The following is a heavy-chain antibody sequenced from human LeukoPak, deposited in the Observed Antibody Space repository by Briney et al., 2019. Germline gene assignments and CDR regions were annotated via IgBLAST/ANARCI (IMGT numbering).Heavy chain of an antibody. CDR2: IKQDGSEK. Sequence: GGSLRLSCAASGFTFSSYWMSWVRQAPGKGLEWVANIKQDGSEKYYVDSVKGRFTISRDNAKNSLYLQMNSLRAEDTAVYYCARDQRVLWFSYYYHMDVWGKGTTVTVSS. D-gene: IGHD3-10*01. CDR1: GFTFSSYW. J-gene: IGHJ6*03. V-gene: IGHV3-7*01. CDR3: ARDQRVLWFSYYYHMDV.